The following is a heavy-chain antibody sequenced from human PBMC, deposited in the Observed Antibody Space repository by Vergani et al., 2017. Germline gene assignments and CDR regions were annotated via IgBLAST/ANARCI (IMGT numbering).Heavy chain of an antibody. J-gene: IGHJ4*02. CDR1: GFTFSSYA. D-gene: IGHD3-16*01. V-gene: IGHV3-23*01. CDR2: ISGSGGST. CDR3: AKHFRGWGIDY. Sequence: EVQLLESGGGLVQPGESLRLSCAASGFTFSSYAMSWVRQAPGKGLEWVSGISGSGGSTYYAGSVKGRFTLSRDFSKNTLYLQMNSLRTDDTATYYCAKHFRGWGIDYWGQGTQVIVSS.